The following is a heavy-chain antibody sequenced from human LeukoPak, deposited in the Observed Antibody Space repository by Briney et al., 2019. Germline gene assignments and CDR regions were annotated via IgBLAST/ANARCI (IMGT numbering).Heavy chain of an antibody. Sequence: SVKVSCKASGGTLSSYAISWVRQAPGQGLEWMGGIIPIFGTANYAQKFQDRVTITADESTSTAYMELSSLRSEDTAVYYCARDGTIAAAGAHFDYWGQGTLVTVSS. J-gene: IGHJ4*02. V-gene: IGHV1-69*13. CDR2: IIPIFGTA. CDR3: ARDGTIAAAGAHFDY. D-gene: IGHD6-13*01. CDR1: GGTLSSYA.